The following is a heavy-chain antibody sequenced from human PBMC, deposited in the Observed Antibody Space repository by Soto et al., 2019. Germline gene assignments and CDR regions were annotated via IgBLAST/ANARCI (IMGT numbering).Heavy chain of an antibody. CDR3: ARSAYYDILTCYTYYYYMDV. CDR2: ISSSSSTI. Sequence: GGSLRLSCAASGFTFSSYSMNWVRQAPGKGLEWVSYISSSSSTIYYADSVKGRFTISRDNAKNSLYLQMNSLRAEDTAVYYCARSAYYDILTCYTYYYYMDVWGKGTTVTVSS. J-gene: IGHJ6*03. V-gene: IGHV3-48*01. CDR1: GFTFSSYS. D-gene: IGHD3-9*01.